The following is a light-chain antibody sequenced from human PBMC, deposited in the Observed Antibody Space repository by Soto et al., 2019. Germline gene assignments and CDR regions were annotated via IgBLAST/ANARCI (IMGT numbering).Light chain of an antibody. CDR3: QQHGQWPIT. J-gene: IGKJ5*01. V-gene: IGKV3D-15*01. Sequence: DIVMTQSPATLSVSPGARATLHCTASHSANSNYLAWYQQKPGQAPRLLIYGISKRATDIPDRFSGSGSGAEFTLTISSLQPEDFATYYCQQHGQWPITFGQGTRLEIK. CDR2: GIS. CDR1: HSANSN.